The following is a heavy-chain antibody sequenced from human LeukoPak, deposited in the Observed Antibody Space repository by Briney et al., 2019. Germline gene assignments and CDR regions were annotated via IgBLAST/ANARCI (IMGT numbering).Heavy chain of an antibody. Sequence: ASVKVSCKASGYTFTSYGISWVRQAPGQGLEWMGWISAYNGNTNYAQKLQGRVTMTTDTFTSTAYMELRSLRSDDTAVYYCALSSSRPDAFDIWGQGTLVTVSS. D-gene: IGHD6-13*01. CDR2: ISAYNGNT. CDR3: ALSSSRPDAFDI. V-gene: IGHV1-18*01. J-gene: IGHJ3*02. CDR1: GYTFTSYG.